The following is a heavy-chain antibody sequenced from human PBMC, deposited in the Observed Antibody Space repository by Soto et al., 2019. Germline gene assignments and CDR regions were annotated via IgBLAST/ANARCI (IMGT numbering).Heavy chain of an antibody. CDR2: IWYDGSNK. CDR3: ARGARYGATMDGVDY. D-gene: IGHD4-17*01. Sequence: QVQLVESGGGVVQPGRSLRLSCAASGFTFSSYGMHWVRQAPGKGLEWVAVIWYDGSNKYYADSVKGRFTISRDNSKNTLYLQMNSLRAEDTAVYYCARGARYGATMDGVDYWGHGTLVTVSS. V-gene: IGHV3-33*01. J-gene: IGHJ4*01. CDR1: GFTFSSYG.